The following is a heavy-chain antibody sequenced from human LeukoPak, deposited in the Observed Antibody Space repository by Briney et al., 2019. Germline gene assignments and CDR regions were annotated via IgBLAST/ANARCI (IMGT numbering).Heavy chain of an antibody. D-gene: IGHD2-8*01. J-gene: IGHJ4*02. CDR2: ISYDGSNK. CDR3: VLRGAFDY. CDR1: GFTFSSYG. V-gene: IGHV3-30*03. Sequence: GRSLRLSCAASGFTFSSYGMHWVRQAPGKGLEWVAVISYDGSNKYYADSVKGRFTISRDNSKNTLYLQMNSLRAEDTAVYCCVLRGAFDYWGQGTLVTVSS.